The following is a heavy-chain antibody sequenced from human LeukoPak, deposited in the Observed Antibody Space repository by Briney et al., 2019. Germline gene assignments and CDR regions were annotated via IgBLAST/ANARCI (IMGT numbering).Heavy chain of an antibody. CDR3: ARGQPQRYNSDWYVNWFDP. CDR2: IYYSVTT. CDR1: GASISSSY. V-gene: IGHV4-59*01. J-gene: IGHJ5*02. Sequence: SETLSLTCTVSGASISSSYWSWIRQPPGKGLEWIGYIYYSVTTKYNPSLRSRVTISIDTSKNQFSLKVNSVTAADTAVYYCARGQPQRYNSDWYVNWFDPWGQGTLVSVSS. D-gene: IGHD6-19*01.